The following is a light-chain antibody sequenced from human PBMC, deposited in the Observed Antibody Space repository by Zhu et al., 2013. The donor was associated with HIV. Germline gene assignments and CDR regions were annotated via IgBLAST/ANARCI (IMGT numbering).Light chain of an antibody. CDR1: QSISSSY. Sequence: EVLLTQSPGTLSLSPGERATLSCRASQSISSSYLAWYQQQPGQSPRLLIYGASSRATGIPDRFSGTGSETDFTLIISRLEPEDFAVYYCQQYGSSPLTFGGGTRVEIK. CDR3: QQYGSSPLT. CDR2: GAS. J-gene: IGKJ4*01. V-gene: IGKV3-20*01.